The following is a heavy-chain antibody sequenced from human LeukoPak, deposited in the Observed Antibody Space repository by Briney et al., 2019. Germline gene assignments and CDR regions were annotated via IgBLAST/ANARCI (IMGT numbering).Heavy chain of an antibody. V-gene: IGHV3-21*01. CDR1: GFTFSSYS. J-gene: IGHJ6*03. Sequence: GGSLRLSCAASGFTFSSYSMNWVRQAPGKGLEWVSSISSSSSYIYYADSVKGRFTISRDNAKNSLYLQMNSLRAEDTAVYYCARAPNYGSGSYYRLSKNSAGYYYYMDVWGKGTTVTVSS. D-gene: IGHD3-10*01. CDR3: ARAPNYGSGSYYRLSKNSAGYYYYMDV. CDR2: ISSSSSYI.